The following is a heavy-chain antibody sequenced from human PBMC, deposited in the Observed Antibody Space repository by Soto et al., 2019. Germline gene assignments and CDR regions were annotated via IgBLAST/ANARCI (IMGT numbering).Heavy chain of an antibody. CDR1: GYTFTSYG. CDR3: ARGGMGYCSGGTCRFWYFDL. V-gene: IGHV1-18*01. CDR2: VSAYNGNT. J-gene: IGHJ2*01. D-gene: IGHD2-15*01. Sequence: QVPLVQSGAEVKKPGASVKVSCKASGYTFTSYGISWVRQAPGQGLEWMGWVSAYNGNTNYAQKFQGRVTMTTDTSTSTAYMELRSLRSGDTAVFYCARGGMGYCSGGTCRFWYFDLWGRGTLVTVSS.